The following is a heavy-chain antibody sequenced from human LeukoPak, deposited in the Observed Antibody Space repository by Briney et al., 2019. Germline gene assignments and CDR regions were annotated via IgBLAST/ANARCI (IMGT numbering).Heavy chain of an antibody. V-gene: IGHV4-39*01. CDR3: ARQDTITTPGVDY. J-gene: IGHJ4*02. Sequence: PSETLSLTCVISGGSVSSGSSYWGWLRQPPGKGLEWIGNVYYSGTTYYSPSLKSRVTISVDTSKNQFSLKLSSVTAADTAVYYCARQDTITTPGVDYWGQGTPVTVSS. CDR2: VYYSGTT. CDR1: GGSVSSGSSY. D-gene: IGHD3-3*01.